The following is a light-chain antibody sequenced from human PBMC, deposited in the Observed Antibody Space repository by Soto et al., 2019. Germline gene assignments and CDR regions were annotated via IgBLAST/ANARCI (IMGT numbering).Light chain of an antibody. V-gene: IGLV2-14*03. CDR3: SSYTSSGTYV. CDR1: SSDVGGYNY. CDR2: DVS. J-gene: IGLJ1*01. Sequence: QSALTQPASVSGSPGQSIAISCTATSSDVGGYNYVSWYQHHPGKAPKLMIYDVSNRPSGVSDRFSGSKSGNTASLTISGLQAEDEADYYCSSYTSSGTYVFGTGTNVTV.